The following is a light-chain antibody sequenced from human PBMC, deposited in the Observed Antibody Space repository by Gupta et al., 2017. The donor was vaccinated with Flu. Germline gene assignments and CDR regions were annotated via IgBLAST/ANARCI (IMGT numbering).Light chain of an antibody. CDR1: QSLLHHNGYTY. V-gene: IGKV2-28*01. J-gene: IGKJ1*01. CDR2: WVS. Sequence: VTPGEPASISCRASQSLLHHNGYTYLDWYLQRPGQSPKRLIYWVSNRASGVPDRFSGSGSGTDFTLRISRVDAEDVGVYYCMQAIQSPWTFGQGTKVEIK. CDR3: MQAIQSPWT.